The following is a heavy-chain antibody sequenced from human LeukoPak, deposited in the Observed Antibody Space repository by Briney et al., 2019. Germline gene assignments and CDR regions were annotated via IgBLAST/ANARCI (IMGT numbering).Heavy chain of an antibody. V-gene: IGHV3-49*04. CDR3: TLSGAG. D-gene: IGHD3-10*01. J-gene: IGHJ1*01. Sequence: PGGSLRLSCTTSGFAFVEYTIVWVRQAPGKGLEGVGFIKSEDDGGTTNYAASAKGRFSISRDDSKSIAYLQLNSLRTEDTAVYYCTLSGAGWGQGTLVTVSS. CDR1: GFAFVEYT. CDR2: IKSEDDGGTT.